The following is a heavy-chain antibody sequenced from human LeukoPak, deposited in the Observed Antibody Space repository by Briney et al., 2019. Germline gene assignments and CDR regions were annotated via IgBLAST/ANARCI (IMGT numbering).Heavy chain of an antibody. CDR1: GGTFSSYA. J-gene: IGHJ6*02. D-gene: IGHD3-10*01. CDR3: ARDRLLWFGGAYYYYGMDV. CDR2: ISAYNGNT. Sequence: GASVKVSCKASGGTFSSYAISWVRQAPGQGLEWMGWISAYNGNTNYAQKLQGRVTMTTDTSTSTAYMELRSLRSDDTAVYYCARDRLLWFGGAYYYYGMDVWGQGTTVTVSS. V-gene: IGHV1-18*01.